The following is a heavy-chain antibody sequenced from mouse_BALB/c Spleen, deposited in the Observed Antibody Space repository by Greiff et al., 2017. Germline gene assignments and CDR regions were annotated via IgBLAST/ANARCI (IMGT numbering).Heavy chain of an antibody. Sequence: QVQLQQSGAELMKPGASVKISCKATGYTFSSYWIEWVKQRPGHGLEWIGEILPGSGSTNYNEKFKGKATFTADTSSNTAYMQLSSLTSEDSAVYYCARSGSYRSWFDYWGQGTLVTVSA. D-gene: IGHD2-14*01. CDR2: ILPGSGST. CDR1: GYTFSSYW. V-gene: IGHV1-9*01. CDR3: ARSGSYRSWFDY. J-gene: IGHJ3*01.